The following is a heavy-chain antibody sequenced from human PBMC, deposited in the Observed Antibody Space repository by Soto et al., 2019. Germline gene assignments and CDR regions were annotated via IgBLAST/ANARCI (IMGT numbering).Heavy chain of an antibody. J-gene: IGHJ3*02. CDR3: ATVQPVPHITMIVVVSGAFDI. Sequence: ASVKVSCKVSGYTLTELSMHWVRQAPGKGLEWMEGFDPEDGETIYAQKFQGRVTMTEDTSTDTAYMELSSLRSEDTAVYYCATVQPVPHITMIVVVSGAFDIWGQGTMVTVSS. V-gene: IGHV1-24*01. D-gene: IGHD3-22*01. CDR2: FDPEDGET. CDR1: GYTLTELS.